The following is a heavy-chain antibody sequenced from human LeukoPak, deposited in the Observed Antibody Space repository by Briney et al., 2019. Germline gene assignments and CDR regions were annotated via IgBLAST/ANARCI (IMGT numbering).Heavy chain of an antibody. CDR1: GGSMSSYY. CDR2: IYYGGRT. Sequence: SETLSLTCTVSGGSMSSYYWSWIRQPPGKGLEWIGYIYYGGRTNYNPSLKSRVTISVDTSKNQFSLMVNSVTAADTAVYFCARGVDLPSLFDFWGQGTLVTVSS. D-gene: IGHD2-2*01. V-gene: IGHV4-59*01. CDR3: ARGVDLPSLFDF. J-gene: IGHJ4*02.